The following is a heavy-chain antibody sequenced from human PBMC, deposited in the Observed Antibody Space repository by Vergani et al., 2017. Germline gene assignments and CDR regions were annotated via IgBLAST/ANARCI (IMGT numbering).Heavy chain of an antibody. D-gene: IGHD3-10*01. CDR2: IIPVFVTA. CDR1: GGTFSSYA. J-gene: IGHJ5*02. Sequence: QVQLVQSGAEVKKPGSSVKVSCKASGGTFSSYAISWVRQAPGQGLEWMGRIIPVFVTANYAQKFQGRVTITADESTSTAYMELSSLRSEDTAGDYCAREVGERGFDAWGQGTPVTVSS. CDR3: AREVGERGFDA. V-gene: IGHV1-69*18.